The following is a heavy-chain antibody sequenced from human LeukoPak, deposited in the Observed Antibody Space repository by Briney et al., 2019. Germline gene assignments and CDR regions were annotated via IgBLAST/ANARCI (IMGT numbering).Heavy chain of an antibody. CDR3: ARGHSDSWSVFDY. D-gene: IGHD6-13*01. V-gene: IGHV4-4*07. Sequence: TSETLSLTCTVSGGSIRSYHWSWIRQPAGKGLEWIGRMQTSGRIDYNLSLKSRLTMSVDRSKNQLSLKLSSVIAADTAVYYCARGHSDSWSVFDYWGQGTLVTISS. CDR2: MQTSGRI. CDR1: GGSIRSYH. J-gene: IGHJ4*02.